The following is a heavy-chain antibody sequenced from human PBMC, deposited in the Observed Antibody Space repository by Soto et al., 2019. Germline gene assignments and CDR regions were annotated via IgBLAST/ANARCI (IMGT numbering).Heavy chain of an antibody. CDR3: ASLYDYGGNPFDY. V-gene: IGHV4-59*08. D-gene: IGHD4-17*01. CDR1: GGSISSYY. CDR2: IFYSGST. Sequence: SETLSLTCTVSGGSISSYYWSWIRQPPGKGLEWIGYIFYSGSTNYNPSLKSRVTISVDTSKNQFSLKLSSVTAAYTAVYYCASLYDYGGNPFDYWGQGTLVTVSS. J-gene: IGHJ4*02.